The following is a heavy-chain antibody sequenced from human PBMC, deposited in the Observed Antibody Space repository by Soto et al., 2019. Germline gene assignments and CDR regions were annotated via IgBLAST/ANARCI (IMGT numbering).Heavy chain of an antibody. CDR1: GFTFSSYA. J-gene: IGHJ4*02. CDR3: ARIVVVTAILDNSDY. Sequence: GGSLRLSCAASGFTFSSYAMHWVRQAPGKGLEWVAVISYDGSNKYYADSVKGRFTISRDNSKNTLYLQMNSLRAEDTAVYYCARIVVVTAILDNSDYWGQGTLVTVSS. D-gene: IGHD2-21*02. CDR2: ISYDGSNK. V-gene: IGHV3-30-3*01.